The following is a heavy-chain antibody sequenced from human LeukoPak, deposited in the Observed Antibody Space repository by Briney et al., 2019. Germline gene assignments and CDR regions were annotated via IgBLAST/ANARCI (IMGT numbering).Heavy chain of an antibody. CDR3: ARGGDSYEQYFQH. D-gene: IGHD5-18*01. CDR2: IYYSGSP. J-gene: IGHJ1*01. V-gene: IGHV4-30-4*01. Sequence: SQTLSLTCTVSGGSISSGDYYWSWIRQPPGKGLEWIGYIYYSGSPYYNPSLKSRVTLSVDTSKNQFSLKLSSVTAADTAVYCCARGGDSYEQYFQHWGQGTLVTVSS. CDR1: GGSISSGDYY.